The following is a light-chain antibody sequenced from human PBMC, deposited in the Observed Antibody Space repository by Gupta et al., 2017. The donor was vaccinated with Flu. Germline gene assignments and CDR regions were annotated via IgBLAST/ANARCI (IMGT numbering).Light chain of an antibody. CDR2: GAS. J-gene: IGKJ2*03. CDR3: HQYNNWPRYS. V-gene: IGKV3-15*01. Sequence: EIVMTQSPATLSVSPGERATLSCRASQSVSNNLAWYQQKFGQAPRLLIYGASTRATGTPARFSGSGSGTEFTLTISSLQSEDFAVYFCHQYNNWPRYSFGQGTKLEIK. CDR1: QSVSNN.